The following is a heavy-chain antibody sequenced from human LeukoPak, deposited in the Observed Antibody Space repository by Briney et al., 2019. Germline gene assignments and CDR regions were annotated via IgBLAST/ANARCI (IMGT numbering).Heavy chain of an antibody. CDR3: ARAGILLWFGEFPAGWFDP. D-gene: IGHD3-10*01. CDR2: IYYSGST. CDR1: GGSISSYY. V-gene: IGHV4-59*08. J-gene: IGHJ5*02. Sequence: SETLSLTCTVSGGSISSYYWSWIRQPPGKGLEWIGYIYYSGSTNYNPSLKSRVTISVDTSKNQFSLKLSSVTAADTAVYYCARAGILLWFGEFPAGWFDPWGQGTLVTVSS.